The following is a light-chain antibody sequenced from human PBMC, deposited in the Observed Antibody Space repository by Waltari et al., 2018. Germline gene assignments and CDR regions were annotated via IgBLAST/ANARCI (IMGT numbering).Light chain of an antibody. V-gene: IGLV2-14*03. Sequence: HSALTQPASVSGSPGQSITISCTGTSSDIGGYDYVSWYQQHPGKAPQLMIYDVSTRPSGVSNRFSASKSGDTASLTISGLQTEDEADYYCSSYTSISTSVIFGGGTKVTVL. CDR1: SSDIGGYDY. CDR2: DVS. J-gene: IGLJ2*01. CDR3: SSYTSISTSVI.